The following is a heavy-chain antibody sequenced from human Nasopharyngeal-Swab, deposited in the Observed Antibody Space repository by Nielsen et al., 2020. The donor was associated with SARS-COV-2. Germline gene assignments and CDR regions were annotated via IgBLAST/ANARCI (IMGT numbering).Heavy chain of an antibody. CDR2: TSYDGSNK. V-gene: IGHV3-30*18. J-gene: IGHJ6*02. Sequence: WIRQPPGKGLEWVAVTSYDGSNKYYADSVKGRFTISRDNSKNTLYLQMNSLRAEDTAVYYCAKLIEEGSGSYYALYYYYGMDVWGQGTTVTVSS. CDR3: AKLIEEGSGSYYALYYYYGMDV. D-gene: IGHD3-10*01.